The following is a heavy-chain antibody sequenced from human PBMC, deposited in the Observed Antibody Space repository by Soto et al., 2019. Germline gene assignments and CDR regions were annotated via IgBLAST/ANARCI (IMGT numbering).Heavy chain of an antibody. D-gene: IGHD2-2*01. CDR2: IIPILGIA. CDR3: ARISRVGTPTSHLYYFDY. V-gene: IGHV1-69*02. CDR1: GGTFSSYT. Sequence: GASVQVSCKASGGTFSSYTISWVRQAPGQGLEWMGRIIPILGIANYAHKFQGRVTITADKSTSTAYMELSSLRSEDTAVYYCARISRVGTPTSHLYYFDYWGQGTLVTVSS. J-gene: IGHJ4*02.